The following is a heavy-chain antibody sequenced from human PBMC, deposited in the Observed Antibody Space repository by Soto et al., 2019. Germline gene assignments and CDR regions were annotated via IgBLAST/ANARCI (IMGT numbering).Heavy chain of an antibody. CDR3: ARDLTDRPPQRAVPFDY. Sequence: ASVKVSCKASGYTFTSYGISWVRQAPGQGLEWMGWISAYNGNTNYAQKLQGRVTMTTDTSTSTAYMELRSLRSDDTAVYYCARDLTDRPPQRAVPFDYWGQGTLVTVSS. D-gene: IGHD2-2*01. CDR1: GYTFTSYG. V-gene: IGHV1-18*01. CDR2: ISAYNGNT. J-gene: IGHJ4*02.